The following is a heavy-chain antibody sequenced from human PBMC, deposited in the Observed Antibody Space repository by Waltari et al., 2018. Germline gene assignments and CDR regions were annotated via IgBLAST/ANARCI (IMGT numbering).Heavy chain of an antibody. J-gene: IGHJ5*02. D-gene: IGHD1-26*01. CDR3: ARANIVGATGWFDP. CDR2: IYYSGST. CDR1: GGSISSYY. Sequence: QVQLQQWGAGLLKPSETLSLTCTVSGGSISSYYWSWIRQPPGKGLEWIGYIYYSGSTNYNPSLKSRVTISVDTSKNQFSLKLSSVTAADTAVYYCARANIVGATGWFDPWGQGTLVTVSS. V-gene: IGHV4-59*01.